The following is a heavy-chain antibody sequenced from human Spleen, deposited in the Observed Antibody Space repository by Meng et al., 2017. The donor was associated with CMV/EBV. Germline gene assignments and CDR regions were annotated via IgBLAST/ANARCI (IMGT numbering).Heavy chain of an antibody. CDR3: ARDPRGSSSASGY. V-gene: IGHV1-69*04. J-gene: IGHJ4*02. D-gene: IGHD6-13*01. CDR1: GYTFIGSF. Sequence: SVKVSCKASGYTFIGSFIHWVRQAPGQGLEWMGRIIPILGIANYAQKFQGRVTITADKSTSTAYMELSSLRSEDTAVYYCARDPRGSSSASGYWGQGTLVTVSS. CDR2: IIPILGIA.